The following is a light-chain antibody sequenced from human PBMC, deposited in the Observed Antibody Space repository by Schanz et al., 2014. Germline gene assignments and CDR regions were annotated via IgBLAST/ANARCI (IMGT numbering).Light chain of an antibody. V-gene: IGKV3-15*01. CDR3: QQYNIWPPVT. Sequence: EVVITQSPATLSVSPGERATLSCRASQSVSSNLAWYQQKPGQAPRLLIYGTSTRATGVPARFSGSGSGTEFTLTISSLQSEDFAVYYCQQYNIWPPVTFGQGTKVDIK. J-gene: IGKJ1*01. CDR2: GTS. CDR1: QSVSSN.